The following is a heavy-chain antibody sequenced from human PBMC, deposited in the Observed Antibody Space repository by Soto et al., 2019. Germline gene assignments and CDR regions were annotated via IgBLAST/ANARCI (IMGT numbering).Heavy chain of an antibody. CDR2: IGGTDGDSDGVP. CDR1: GFILNNYA. J-gene: IGHJ3*01. CDR3: VKRGRNWGAFDF. D-gene: IGHD7-27*01. Sequence: VQLLESGGDLVQPGGSLRLSCVASGFILNNYAMSWVRQAPGKGLEWVSTIGGTDGDSDGVPWYEDSVKCRCTISRDSSPNTLFLHMDNLRAEDLALYYCVKRGRNWGAFDFWGQGTTVVVSS. V-gene: IGHV3-23*01.